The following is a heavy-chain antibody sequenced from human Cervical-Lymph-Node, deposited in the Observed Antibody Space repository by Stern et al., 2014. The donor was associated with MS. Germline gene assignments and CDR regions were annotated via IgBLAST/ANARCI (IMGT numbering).Heavy chain of an antibody. CDR3: AITGTGFAY. D-gene: IGHD3/OR15-3a*01. V-gene: IGHV3-23*04. J-gene: IGHJ4*02. CDR2: ISSSGGST. CDR1: GFTFSSSA. Sequence: EDQLVESGGGLVRPGGSLRLSCAASGFTFSSSAMSWVRQAPGKGLEWVSAISSSGGSTYYADSVKGRFSISRDNSKNTLYLQMNSVSAEDTAVYYCAITGTGFAYWGQGTLVIVSS.